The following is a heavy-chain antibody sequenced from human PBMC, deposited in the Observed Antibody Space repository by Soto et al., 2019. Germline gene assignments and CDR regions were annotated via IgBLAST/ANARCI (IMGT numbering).Heavy chain of an antibody. V-gene: IGHV1-69*02. Sequence: ASVKVSCKASGGTFSSYTISWVRQAPGQGLEWMGRIIPILGIANYAQKFQGRVTITADKSTSTAYMELSSLRSEDKAVYYCARAILEWLPIEEDTAMVTSPGDYDYYYYMDVWGKGTTVTVSS. CDR3: ARAILEWLPIEEDTAMVTSPGDYDYYYYMDV. J-gene: IGHJ6*03. CDR1: GGTFSSYT. D-gene: IGHD5-18*01. CDR2: IIPILGIA.